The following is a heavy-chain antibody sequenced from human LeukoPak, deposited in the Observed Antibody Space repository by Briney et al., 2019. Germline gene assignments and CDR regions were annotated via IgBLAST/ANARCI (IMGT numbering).Heavy chain of an antibody. CDR1: GFTFSDYY. CDR2: ISSSGSTI. V-gene: IGHV3-11*01. J-gene: IGHJ6*02. D-gene: IGHD4-11*01. CDR3: ARDSPYSNYVWYYGMDV. Sequence: GGSLTLSCAASGFTFSDYYMSWIRQPPGKGLEWVSYISSSGSTIYYADSVKGRFTISRDNAKNSLYLQMNSLRAEDTAVYYCARDSPYSNYVWYYGMDVWGQGTTFTASS.